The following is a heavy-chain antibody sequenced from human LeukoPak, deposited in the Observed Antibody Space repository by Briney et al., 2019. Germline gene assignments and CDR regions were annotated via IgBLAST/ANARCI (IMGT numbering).Heavy chain of an antibody. J-gene: IGHJ2*01. CDR3: ARWTPTYGDHYYWYFDL. Sequence: GGSLTLYCAASGFTFRSFSMHWARQAPGKGLVWVSHISGDGSDTKYADSVKGRFTISRDNAKSTMYLQMNSLRAEDTAVYYCARWTPTYGDHYYWYFDLWGRGTLVTVSA. CDR1: GFTFRSFS. CDR2: ISGDGSDT. D-gene: IGHD4-17*01. V-gene: IGHV3-74*03.